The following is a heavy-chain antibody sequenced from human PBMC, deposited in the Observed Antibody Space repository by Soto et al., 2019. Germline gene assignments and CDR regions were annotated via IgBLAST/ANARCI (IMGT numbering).Heavy chain of an antibody. D-gene: IGHD2-15*01. CDR2: FVPKDGET. Sequence: ASVKVSCKASGGTFSSYAISWVRQAPGQGLEWMGGFVPKDGETIYAQKFQGRVTMTEDTSTDTAYMELSSLRSEDTAVYYCATDRDCSGGSCYYYYGMDVWGQGTTVTVSS. V-gene: IGHV1-24*01. J-gene: IGHJ6*02. CDR1: GGTFSSYA. CDR3: ATDRDCSGGSCYYYYGMDV.